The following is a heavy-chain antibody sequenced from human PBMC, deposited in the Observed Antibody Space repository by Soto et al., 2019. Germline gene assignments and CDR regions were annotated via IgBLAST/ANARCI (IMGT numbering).Heavy chain of an antibody. Sequence: QVQLVQSGAEVKKPGASVKISCKASGYTFTTSTMHWVPQAPGQRLEWMGWINAVNGDTKYSQKLQGRVTITRDTSGNTVHMGRSSMISEDTAVYYGSGRRWHQFDACDILRQGTMVNVS. CDR1: GYTFTTST. J-gene: IGHJ3*02. CDR3: SGRRWHQFDACDI. CDR2: INAVNGDT. D-gene: IGHD2-2*01. V-gene: IGHV1-3*01.